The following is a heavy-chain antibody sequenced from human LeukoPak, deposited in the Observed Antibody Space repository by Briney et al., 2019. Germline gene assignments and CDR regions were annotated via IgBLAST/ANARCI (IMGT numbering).Heavy chain of an antibody. V-gene: IGHV1-69*01. D-gene: IGHD1-26*01. CDR1: GGTFSSYA. Sequence: SVKVSCKASGGTFSSYAISWVRQAPGQGLEWMGGIIPIFGTANYAQKFQGRVTITADESTTTAYMELRSLRSEDTAVYYCARETILVGTTSYFDYWGQGTLVAVSS. CDR3: ARETILVGTTSYFDY. J-gene: IGHJ4*02. CDR2: IIPIFGTA.